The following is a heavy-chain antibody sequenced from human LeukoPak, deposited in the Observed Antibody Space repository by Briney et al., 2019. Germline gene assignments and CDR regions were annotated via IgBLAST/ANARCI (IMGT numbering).Heavy chain of an antibody. Sequence: PSETLSLTCTVSGGSISSAGYDWSWIRQYPGKGLEWIGYIYYTGSTYHNPSLKSRVTISVDTSKNQFSLKLSSVTATDTAVYYCARWVESWGQGTLVTVSS. CDR3: ARWVES. J-gene: IGHJ4*02. V-gene: IGHV4-31*03. CDR1: GGSISSAGYD. CDR2: IYYTGST.